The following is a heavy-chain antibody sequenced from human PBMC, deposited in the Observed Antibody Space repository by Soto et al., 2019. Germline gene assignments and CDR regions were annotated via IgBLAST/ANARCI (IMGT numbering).Heavy chain of an antibody. CDR3: ARLDNSGFPDY. D-gene: IGHD3-22*01. Sequence: GESLKISCKTSGYSFSTYGIGWVRQMPGKGLEWMWIIYPGNSDTRYSPSFQGQVTLSADKSISTAYLQWSSLKASDTAMYYCARLDNSGFPDYWGQGTLVTVS. CDR1: GYSFSTYG. V-gene: IGHV5-51*01. J-gene: IGHJ4*02. CDR2: IYPGNSDT.